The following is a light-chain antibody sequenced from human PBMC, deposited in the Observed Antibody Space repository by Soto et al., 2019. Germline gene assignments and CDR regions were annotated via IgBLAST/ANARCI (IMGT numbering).Light chain of an antibody. J-gene: IGLJ1*01. V-gene: IGLV1-44*01. Sequence: QSVLTQPPSASGTPGQRGTISCSGSNSNVGRNTVHWYQHLPGTAPKLRIYGNNQRPSGVPDRFSGSTSGTSASLAISGLRSEDESDYYCATWDDSLNGYVFGTGTKVTVL. CDR1: NSNVGRNT. CDR3: ATWDDSLNGYV. CDR2: GNN.